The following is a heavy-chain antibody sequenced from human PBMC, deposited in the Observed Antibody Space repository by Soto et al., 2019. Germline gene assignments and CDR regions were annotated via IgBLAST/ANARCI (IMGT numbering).Heavy chain of an antibody. D-gene: IGHD5-12*01. Sequence: QVQLVESGGGVVQPGRSLRLSCAASGFTFSSYGMHWVRQAPGKGLEWVAVISYDGSNKYYADSVKGRFTISRDNSKNTLYLQMNSLRAEDTAVYYCAKETIGGYSGYDTFDYWGQGTLVTVSS. CDR3: AKETIGGYSGYDTFDY. CDR2: ISYDGSNK. CDR1: GFTFSSYG. V-gene: IGHV3-30*18. J-gene: IGHJ4*02.